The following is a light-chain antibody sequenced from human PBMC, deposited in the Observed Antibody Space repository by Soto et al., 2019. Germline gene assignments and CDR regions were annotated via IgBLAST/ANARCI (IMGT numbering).Light chain of an antibody. J-gene: IGKJ4*01. Sequence: EIVLTQSPATLSLSPGRRATLSCRASQSVNTYLAWYQQNPGQAPRHLIHDASNRATGIPARFSGSGSGTDFTLTISSLEPEDFAVYYCHQRSNWPLTFGGGTKVDIK. CDR3: HQRSNWPLT. V-gene: IGKV3-11*01. CDR2: DAS. CDR1: QSVNTY.